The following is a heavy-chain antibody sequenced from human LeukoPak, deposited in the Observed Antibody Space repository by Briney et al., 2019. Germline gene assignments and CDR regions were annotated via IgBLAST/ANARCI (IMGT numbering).Heavy chain of an antibody. J-gene: IGHJ4*02. Sequence: GGSLRLSCAASGFTFSSYEMNWVRQAPGKGLEWLAYISSSVLTIYYADSVKGRFTISRDNAKNSLFLQMNSLRDKDTAVYYCARGQRYSTSPFDYWGQGTLVTVSS. D-gene: IGHD3-16*02. CDR1: GFTFSSYE. V-gene: IGHV3-48*03. CDR2: ISSSVLTI. CDR3: ARGQRYSTSPFDY.